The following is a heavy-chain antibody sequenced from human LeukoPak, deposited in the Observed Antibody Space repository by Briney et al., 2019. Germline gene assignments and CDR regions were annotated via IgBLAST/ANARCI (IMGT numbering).Heavy chain of an antibody. CDR3: ARALSTVVTRRLFDY. CDR1: GGSISSGGYY. Sequence: SETLSLTCTVSGGSISSGGYYWRWIRQHPGKGLEWIGYIYYSGSTYYNPSLKSRVTISVDTSKNQFSLKLSSVTAADTAVYYCARALSTVVTRRLFDYWGQGTLVTVSS. V-gene: IGHV4-31*03. J-gene: IGHJ4*02. CDR2: IYYSGST. D-gene: IGHD4-17*01.